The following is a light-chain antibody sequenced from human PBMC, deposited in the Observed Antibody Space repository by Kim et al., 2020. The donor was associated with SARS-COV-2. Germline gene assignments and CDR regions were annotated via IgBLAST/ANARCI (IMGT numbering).Light chain of an antibody. J-gene: IGKJ4*01. CDR1: QGISSY. Sequence: IQLTQSPSSLSASVGDRVTITCRASQGISSYLAWYQQKPGKAPKLLIYAASTLQSGVPSRFSGSGSGTEFTLTISSLQPEDFATYYCQLLNSYFPFGGGTKVDIK. V-gene: IGKV1-9*01. CDR3: QLLNSYFP. CDR2: AAS.